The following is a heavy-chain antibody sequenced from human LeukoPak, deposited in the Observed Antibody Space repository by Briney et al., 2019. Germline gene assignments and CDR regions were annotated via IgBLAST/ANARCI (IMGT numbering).Heavy chain of an antibody. CDR2: VYYSGSI. J-gene: IGHJ5*01. CDR3: ARLNPGYVTAPHDS. V-gene: IGHV4-39*01. D-gene: IGHD3-16*01. Sequence: SETLSLTCTVSGGSITAGNHHWGWIRQRPGKGLEWIGSVYYSGSIFSDTCHKSRVTISGDTSKNQFSLSLSSVTAADTAVYYCARLNPGYVTAPHDSWGQGMPVTVSS. CDR1: GGSITAGNHH.